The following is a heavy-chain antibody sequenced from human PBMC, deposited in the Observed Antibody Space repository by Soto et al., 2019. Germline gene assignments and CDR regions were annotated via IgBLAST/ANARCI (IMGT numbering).Heavy chain of an antibody. CDR2: IDPSDSQT. CDR3: ARQIYDSDTGPNFQYYFDS. Sequence: EESLKISCKGSGDSFAGYWITWVRQKPWKGLEWMGRIDPSDSQTYYSPSFRGHVTISVTKSITTVFLQWSSLRASDTAMYYCARQIYDSDTGPNFQYYFDSWGQGTPVTVS. V-gene: IGHV5-10-1*01. CDR1: GDSFAGYW. J-gene: IGHJ4*02. D-gene: IGHD3-22*01.